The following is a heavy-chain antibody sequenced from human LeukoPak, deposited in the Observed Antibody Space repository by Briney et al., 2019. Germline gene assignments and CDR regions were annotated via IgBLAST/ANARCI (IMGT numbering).Heavy chain of an antibody. J-gene: IGHJ3*02. V-gene: IGHV1-8*01. CDR1: GYTFTSYD. CDR2: MNPNSGNT. Sequence: ASVKVSCKASGYTFTSYDINWVRQATGQGLEWMGWMNPNSGNTGYAQKFQGRVTMTRNTSISTAYMELSSLRSEDTAVYYCARRLAGYCSSTSCHHDAFDIWGQGTMVTVSS. CDR3: ARRLAGYCSSTSCHHDAFDI. D-gene: IGHD2-2*03.